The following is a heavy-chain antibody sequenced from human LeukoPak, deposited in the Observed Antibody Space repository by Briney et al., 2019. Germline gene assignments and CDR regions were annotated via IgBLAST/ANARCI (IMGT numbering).Heavy chain of an antibody. CDR1: GFTFSNYG. CDR3: ARDSTTMVRGVRPLDY. Sequence: GGSLRLSCAASGFTFSNYGMHWVRQAPGKGLEWVAVIWYDGSNKYYADSVKGRFTISRDNSKNTLYLQMNSLRAEDTAVYYCARDSTTMVRGVRPLDYWGQGTLVTVSS. D-gene: IGHD3-10*01. J-gene: IGHJ4*02. CDR2: IWYDGSNK. V-gene: IGHV3-33*01.